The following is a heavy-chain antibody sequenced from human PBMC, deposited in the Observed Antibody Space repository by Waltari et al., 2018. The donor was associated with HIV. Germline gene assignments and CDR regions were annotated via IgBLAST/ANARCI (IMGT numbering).Heavy chain of an antibody. Sequence: EVQLVESGGGLVRPGGSLRLSCAASGFTVSSHHMGWVRQTPGKGLEYVSVMYSGGTTHYADSVNGRFNISRDSSKSALYLQMNTLRAEDTALYYCARVDRAGTTSGWDVFDIWGQGTMVTVSS. CDR2: MYSGGTT. CDR1: GFTVSSHH. CDR3: ARVDRAGTTSGWDVFDI. D-gene: IGHD1-1*01. J-gene: IGHJ3*02. V-gene: IGHV3-66*01.